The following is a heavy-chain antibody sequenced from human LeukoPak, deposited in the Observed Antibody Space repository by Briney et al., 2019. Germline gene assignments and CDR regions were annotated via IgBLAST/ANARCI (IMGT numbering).Heavy chain of an antibody. Sequence: PGGSLRLSCAASGFTVSSNYMSWVRQAPGKGLEWVSVIYSGGSTYYADSVKGRFTISRDNSENTLYLQMNSLRAEDTAVYYCASLTTVTTFSYYYGMDVWGQGTTVTVSS. CDR3: ASLTTVTTFSYYYGMDV. J-gene: IGHJ6*02. CDR2: IYSGGST. CDR1: GFTVSSNY. V-gene: IGHV3-66*01. D-gene: IGHD4-17*01.